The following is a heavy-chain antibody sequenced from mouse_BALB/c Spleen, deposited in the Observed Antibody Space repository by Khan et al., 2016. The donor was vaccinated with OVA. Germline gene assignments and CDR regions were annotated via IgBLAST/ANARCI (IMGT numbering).Heavy chain of an antibody. CDR3: ARKNGSDFDY. CDR2: INPHIGEA. D-gene: IGHD1-1*01. Sequence: VQLQQSGPELVKPGASVKISCTASGYSFTGYFMNWVMQSHGKSLEWIGRINPHIGEAFYNQKFKGKATLTVDESSSTAHMELRSLASEDSAVYYCARKNGSDFDYWGQGTTLTGSS. J-gene: IGHJ2*01. CDR1: GYSFTGYF. V-gene: IGHV1-20*02.